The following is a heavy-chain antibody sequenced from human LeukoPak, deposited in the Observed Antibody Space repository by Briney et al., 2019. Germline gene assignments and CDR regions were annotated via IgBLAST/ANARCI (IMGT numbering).Heavy chain of an antibody. CDR3: ARGGSSSFYWFDP. J-gene: IGHJ5*02. D-gene: IGHD6-6*01. Sequence: ASVKVSCKASGYTAYYMHWVRQAPGQGLEWMGWINPTSGSTNSAQKFQGRVTMTRNTSISTAYMELSSLRSEDTAVYYCARGGSSSFYWFDPWGQGTLVTVSS. CDR2: INPTSGST. CDR1: GYTAYY. V-gene: IGHV1-2*02.